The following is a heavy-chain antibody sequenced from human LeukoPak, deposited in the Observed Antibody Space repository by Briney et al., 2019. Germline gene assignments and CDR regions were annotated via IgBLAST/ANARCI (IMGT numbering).Heavy chain of an antibody. D-gene: IGHD2-2*02. Sequence: ASVKVSCKASGYTFTGYYMHWVRQAPGRGLEWMGRINPNSGGTNYAQKFQGRVTMTRDTSISTAYMELSRLRSDDTAVYYCARDRWDKGTAIPGGDWGQGTLVTVSS. CDR1: GYTFTGYY. CDR3: ARDRWDKGTAIPGGD. V-gene: IGHV1-2*06. J-gene: IGHJ4*02. CDR2: INPNSGGT.